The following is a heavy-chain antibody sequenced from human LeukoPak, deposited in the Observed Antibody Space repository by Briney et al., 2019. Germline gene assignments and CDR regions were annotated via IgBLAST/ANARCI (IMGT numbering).Heavy chain of an antibody. V-gene: IGHV3-23*01. CDR3: AKDQLRYFDWLLFPTFDY. J-gene: IGHJ4*02. CDR2: ISGSGGST. Sequence: GGSLRLPCAASGFTFSSYAMSWVRQAPGKGLEWVSAISGSGGSTYYADSVKGRFTISRDNSKNTLYLQMNSLRAEDTAVYYCAKDQLRYFDWLLFPTFDYWGQGTLVTVSS. CDR1: GFTFSSYA. D-gene: IGHD3-9*01.